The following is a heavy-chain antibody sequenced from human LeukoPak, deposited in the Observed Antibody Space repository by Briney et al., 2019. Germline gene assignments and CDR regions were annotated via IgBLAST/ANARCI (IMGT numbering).Heavy chain of an antibody. D-gene: IGHD6-19*01. CDR2: IYTSGST. Sequence: PSETLSLTCTVSGGSISSYYWSWIRQPAGKGLEWIGRIYTSGSTNYNPSLKSRVTMSVDTSNNQLSLKLNSVTAADTAVYYCARESLTVAGTTSPLEYWGQGILVTVSS. V-gene: IGHV4-4*07. CDR3: ARESLTVAGTTSPLEY. CDR1: GGSISSYY. J-gene: IGHJ4*02.